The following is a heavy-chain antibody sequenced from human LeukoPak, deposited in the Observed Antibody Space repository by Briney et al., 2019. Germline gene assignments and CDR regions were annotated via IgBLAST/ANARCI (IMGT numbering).Heavy chain of an antibody. CDR3: AKFRGSERTAIDS. V-gene: IGHV3-23*01. J-gene: IGHJ4*02. CDR1: GFRFDDYG. Sequence: GGSLRLSCVASGFRFDDYGMSWVRQAPGKGLEWVSTISGGGGRTWYADSVKGRFTISRDNSKNTVDVQLNSLRAEDTAVYYCAKFRGSERTAIDSWGQGTLVTVSS. D-gene: IGHD1-1*01. CDR2: ISGGGGRT.